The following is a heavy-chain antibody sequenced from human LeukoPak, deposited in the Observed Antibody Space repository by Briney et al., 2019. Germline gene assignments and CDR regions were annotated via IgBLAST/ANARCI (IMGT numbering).Heavy chain of an antibody. D-gene: IGHD3-10*01. J-gene: IGHJ3*02. V-gene: IGHV4-59*11. Sequence: SETLSLTCTVSGGSINGQYWSWIRQPPGKGLEWIGYIYYSGSTNHNPSLKSRVTISVDTSKNQFSLKLSSVPAADTAVYYCASAYYYGSGSYDAFDIWGQGTTVTVSS. CDR3: ASAYYYGSGSYDAFDI. CDR1: GGSINGQY. CDR2: IYYSGST.